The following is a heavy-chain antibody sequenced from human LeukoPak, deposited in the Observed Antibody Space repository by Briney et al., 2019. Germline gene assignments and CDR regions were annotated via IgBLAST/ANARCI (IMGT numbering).Heavy chain of an antibody. CDR1: GGSISSDY. CDR3: ARGFYSPHH. Sequence: SETLSLTCTVSGGSISSDYWSWIRQSPGEGLEWIGYIYYSGSTYYNPSLKSRVTLSVDTSKNQFSLKLTSVTAADTAVYYCARGFYSPHHWGQGTLVTVSS. D-gene: IGHD4-11*01. V-gene: IGHV4-59*01. J-gene: IGHJ5*02. CDR2: IYYSGST.